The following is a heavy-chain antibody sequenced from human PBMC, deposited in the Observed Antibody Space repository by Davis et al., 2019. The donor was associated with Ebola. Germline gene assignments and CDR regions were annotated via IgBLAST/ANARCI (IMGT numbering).Heavy chain of an antibody. D-gene: IGHD1-26*01. V-gene: IGHV4-31*03. CDR2: IYYSGST. J-gene: IGHJ4*02. CDR3: AREVVGAHFDY. CDR1: GGSISRGGYY. Sequence: PAESLRLSCTVSGGSISRGGYYWSWIRQHPGKGLEWIGYIYYSGSTYYNPSLKSRVTISVDTSKNQFSLKLISVTAADTAVYYCAREVVGAHFDYWGQGTLVTVSS.